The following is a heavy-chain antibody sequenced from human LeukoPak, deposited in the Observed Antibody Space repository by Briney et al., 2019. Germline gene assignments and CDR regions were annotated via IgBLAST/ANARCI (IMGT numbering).Heavy chain of an antibody. CDR2: ISSSSSTI. CDR3: ARGLGRYGSGSSPYYGMDV. V-gene: IGHV3-48*04. D-gene: IGHD3-10*01. J-gene: IGHJ6*02. Sequence: GGSLRLSCAASGFTFSSYSMNWVRQAPGKGLEWVSYISSSSSTIYYADSVKGRFTISRDNAKNSLYLQMNSLRAEDTAVYYCARGLGRYGSGSSPYYGMDVWGQGTTVTVSS. CDR1: GFTFSSYS.